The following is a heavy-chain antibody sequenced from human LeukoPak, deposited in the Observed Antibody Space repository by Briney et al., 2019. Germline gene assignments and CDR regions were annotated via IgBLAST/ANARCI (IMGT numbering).Heavy chain of an antibody. V-gene: IGHV1-69*04. CDR1: GGTFSSHA. CDR2: IIPILGIA. CDR3: ARTTYCSGGSCYSTEPFDY. Sequence: GASVKVSCKASGGTFSSHAISWVRQAPGQGLEWMGRIIPILGIANYAQKFQGRVTITADKSTSTAYMELSSLRSEDTAVYYCARTTYCSGGSCYSTEPFDYWGQGTLVTVSS. D-gene: IGHD2-15*01. J-gene: IGHJ4*02.